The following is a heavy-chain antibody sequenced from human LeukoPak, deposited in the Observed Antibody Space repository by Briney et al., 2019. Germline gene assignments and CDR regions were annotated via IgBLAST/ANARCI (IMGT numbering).Heavy chain of an antibody. D-gene: IGHD2-2*01. V-gene: IGHV3-23*01. Sequence: PGGSLRLSCAASGFTFSSYAMSWVRQAPGKGLERVSAISGSGGSTYYADSVKGRFTISRDNSKNTPYLQMNSLRAEDTAVYYRAKGYCSSTSCKESFFDYWGQGTLVTVSS. CDR1: GFTFSSYA. CDR3: AKGYCSSTSCKESFFDY. J-gene: IGHJ4*02. CDR2: ISGSGGST.